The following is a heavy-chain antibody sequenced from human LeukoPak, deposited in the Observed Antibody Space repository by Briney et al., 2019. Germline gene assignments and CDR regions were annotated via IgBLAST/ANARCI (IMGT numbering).Heavy chain of an antibody. CDR2: ISGDSNTI. Sequence: GGSLRLSCAASGFTFSTYSMIWVRQAPGKGLEWLSYISGDSNTIYYADSVKGRFTVSRDNAMNSLYLQLNSLRAEDTAVYYCARDRHSSVDYWGQGTLVTVSS. D-gene: IGHD3-22*01. J-gene: IGHJ4*02. CDR3: ARDRHSSVDY. V-gene: IGHV3-48*01. CDR1: GFTFSTYS.